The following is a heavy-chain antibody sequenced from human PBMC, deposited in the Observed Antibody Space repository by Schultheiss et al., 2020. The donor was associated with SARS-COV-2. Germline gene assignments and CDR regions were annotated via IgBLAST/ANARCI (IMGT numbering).Heavy chain of an antibody. CDR3: ARSEIVLVVYDI. CDR2: INPSGGST. V-gene: IGHV1-46*01. Sequence: ASVKVSCNASGYTFTSYDINWVRQATGQGLEWMGIINPSGGSTSYAQKFQGRVTMTRDTSTSTVYMELSSLRSEDTAVYYCARSEIVLVVYDIWGQGTMVTVSS. CDR1: GYTFTSYD. D-gene: IGHD2-8*02. J-gene: IGHJ3*02.